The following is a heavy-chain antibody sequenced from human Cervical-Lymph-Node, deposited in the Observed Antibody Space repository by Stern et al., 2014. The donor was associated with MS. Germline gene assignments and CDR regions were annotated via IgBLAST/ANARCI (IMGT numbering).Heavy chain of an antibody. J-gene: IGHJ3*02. CDR2: ISAYNGNT. Sequence: VQLVESGAEVKKPGDSVKVSCKASGYTFNSYGISWGGQAPGQGREWRGWISAYNGNTNYAQKLQGRVTMTTDTSTSTAYMELRSLRSDDTAVYYCARGLLCSENAFDIWGQGTMVTVSS. CDR3: ARGLLCSENAFDI. V-gene: IGHV1-18*01. CDR1: GYTFNSYG. D-gene: IGHD2-2*01.